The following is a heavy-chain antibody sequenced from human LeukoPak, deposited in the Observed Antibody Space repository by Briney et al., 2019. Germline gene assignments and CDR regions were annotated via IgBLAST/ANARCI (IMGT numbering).Heavy chain of an antibody. Sequence: GGTLRLSCAASGFTFRRYGMSWVRQAPGKGLEWVSGMSGSGGSTYYADSVKGRFTISRDNSKNTLYLQMNSLRAEDTAVYYCSKWKAIVLVPAARSPIDYWGQGTLVTVSS. D-gene: IGHD2-2*01. J-gene: IGHJ4*02. CDR1: GFTFRRYG. CDR3: SKWKAIVLVPAARSPIDY. CDR2: MSGSGGST. V-gene: IGHV3-23*01.